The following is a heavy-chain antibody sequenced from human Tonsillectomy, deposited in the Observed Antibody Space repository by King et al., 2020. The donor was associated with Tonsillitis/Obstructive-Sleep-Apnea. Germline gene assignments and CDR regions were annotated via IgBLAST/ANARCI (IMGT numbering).Heavy chain of an antibody. CDR3: ARDSMSHYFESSDDSSGYYTFDY. J-gene: IGHJ4*02. CDR1: GYSFTSYG. D-gene: IGHD3-22*01. Sequence: VQLVQSGAEVKKPGASVKVSCKASGYSFTSYGISWVRQAPGQGLDWMGWISAYNGNTNCAQKLQGRVTMTTDTSTSATYMELRSLRSDDTAVYFCARDSMSHYFESSDDSSGYYTFDYWGQGTLVTVSS. V-gene: IGHV1-18*01. CDR2: ISAYNGNT.